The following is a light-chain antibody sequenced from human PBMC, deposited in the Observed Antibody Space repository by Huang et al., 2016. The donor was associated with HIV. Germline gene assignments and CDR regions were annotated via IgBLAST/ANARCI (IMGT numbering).Light chain of an antibody. V-gene: IGKV1-17*03. J-gene: IGKJ5*01. Sequence: DIQMTQYPSAMSASVGDRVNITCRANKDINNYLLWFPQKPGKVPKRLIYAASNLPSGVPARLSGGGAGTEFTLTISNLQPEDVATYYWLQHLSYPPAFGQGTRLEMK. CDR2: AAS. CDR3: LQHLSYPPA. CDR1: KDINNY.